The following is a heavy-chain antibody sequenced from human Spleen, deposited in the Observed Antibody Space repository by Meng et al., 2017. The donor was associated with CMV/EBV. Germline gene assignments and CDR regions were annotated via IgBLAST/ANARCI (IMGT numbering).Heavy chain of an antibody. Sequence: QGQRVRSGAEVKKPGASVKVSCKASGYTFTSYGISWVRQAPGQGLEWMGGIIPIFGTANYAQKFQGRVTITADESTSTAYMELSSLRSEDTAVYYCASGGYDILTGYWDYWGQGTLVTVSS. CDR3: ASGGYDILTGYWDY. J-gene: IGHJ4*02. D-gene: IGHD3-9*01. CDR2: IIPIFGTA. V-gene: IGHV1-69*13. CDR1: GYTFTSYG.